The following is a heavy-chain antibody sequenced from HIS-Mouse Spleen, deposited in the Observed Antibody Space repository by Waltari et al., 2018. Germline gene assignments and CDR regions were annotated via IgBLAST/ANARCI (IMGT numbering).Heavy chain of an antibody. Sequence: EVQLVESGGGLIQPGGSLRLSCAASGFTVSSNYMSWVRQAPGKGLGWVSVIDRGSSTYYADSVKGRFTISRDNSKNRLYLQMNSLRAEDTAVYYCARGGLAAAGWYFDPWGRGTLVTVSS. CDR3: ARGGLAAAGWYFDP. J-gene: IGHJ2*01. D-gene: IGHD6-13*01. CDR1: GFTVSSNY. V-gene: IGHV3-53*01. CDR2: IDRGSST.